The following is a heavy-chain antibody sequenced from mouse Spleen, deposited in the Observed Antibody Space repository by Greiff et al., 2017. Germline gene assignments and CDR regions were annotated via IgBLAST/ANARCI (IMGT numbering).Heavy chain of an antibody. CDR3: TRGEYGDYFDY. J-gene: IGHJ2*01. Sequence: QVQLQQSGAELVRPGASVTLSCKASGYTFTDHEMHWVKQTPVHGLEWIGAIDPETGGTAYNQKFKGKAILTADKSSSTAYMELRSLTSEDSAVYYCTRGEYGDYFDYWGQGTTLTVSS. CDR1: GYTFTDHE. CDR2: IDPETGGT. D-gene: IGHD1-1*02. V-gene: IGHV1-15*01.